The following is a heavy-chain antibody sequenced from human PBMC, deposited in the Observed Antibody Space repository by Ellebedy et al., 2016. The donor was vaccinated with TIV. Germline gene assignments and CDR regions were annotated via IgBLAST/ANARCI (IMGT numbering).Heavy chain of an antibody. CDR3: ARAAVGTYKWFDP. V-gene: IGHV3-74*01. D-gene: IGHD6-13*01. CDR1: GFSVWSHW. Sequence: GEFLKISCAASGFSVWSHWMHWLRQDPGQGLVWVAGMNPDGGIRRYADSVKGRFTISRDNAKNTLYLEMNSLRAEDTAVYYCARAAVGTYKWFDPWGQGTLVIVSS. CDR2: MNPDGGIR. J-gene: IGHJ5*02.